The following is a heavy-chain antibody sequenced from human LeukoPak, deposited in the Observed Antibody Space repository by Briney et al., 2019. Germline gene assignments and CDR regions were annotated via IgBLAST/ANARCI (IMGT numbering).Heavy chain of an antibody. CDR2: INSDGSVT. Sequence: TGGSLRLSCAASGFTFSSYAMSWVRQAPGKGLEWVSRINSDGSVTTYADSVKGRFTISRDNAKNTLYLQMNSQRAEDTAVYYCAREVAAGCDYWGQGTLVTVSS. CDR1: GFTFSSYA. J-gene: IGHJ4*02. D-gene: IGHD6-25*01. CDR3: AREVAAGCDY. V-gene: IGHV3-74*01.